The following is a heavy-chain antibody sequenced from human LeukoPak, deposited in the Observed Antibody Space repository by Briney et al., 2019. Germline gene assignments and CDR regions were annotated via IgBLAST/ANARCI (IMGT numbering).Heavy chain of an antibody. J-gene: IGHJ4*02. CDR1: GGTFSSYA. V-gene: IGHV1-69*04. D-gene: IGHD6-19*01. CDR3: ARVASGIAVAGIRY. CDR2: IIPILGIA. Sequence: GASVKVSCKASGGTFSSYAISWVRQAPGQGLEWMGRIIPILGIANYAQKFQGRVTITADKSTSTTYMELSSLRSEDTAVYYCARVASGIAVAGIRYWGQGTLVTVSS.